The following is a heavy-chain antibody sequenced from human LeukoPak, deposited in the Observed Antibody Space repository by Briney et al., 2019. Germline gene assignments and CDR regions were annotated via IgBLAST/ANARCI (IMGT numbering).Heavy chain of an antibody. D-gene: IGHD3-3*01. CDR2: ISSSSSYI. J-gene: IGHJ4*02. Sequence: AGSLRLSCAASGFTFSSYAMSWVRQAPGKGLEWVSSISSSSSYIYYADSVKGRFTISRDNAKNSLYLQMNSLRAEDTAVYYCARDSGVLRFLEWLLPYFDYWGQGTLVTVSS. V-gene: IGHV3-21*01. CDR1: GFTFSSYA. CDR3: ARDSGVLRFLEWLLPYFDY.